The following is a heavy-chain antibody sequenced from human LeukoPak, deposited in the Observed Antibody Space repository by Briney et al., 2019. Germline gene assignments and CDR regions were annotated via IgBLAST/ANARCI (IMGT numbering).Heavy chain of an antibody. Sequence: PSWTLSLTCTVSGGSISSHYWSWIRQPPGKGLEWIGTMYNGATKSNPSLSSRVTMSIDTSKNQFSLKLRSVTAADTAVYYCAREARFALPVVGSGDYWGQGTLVTVSS. J-gene: IGHJ4*02. V-gene: IGHV4-59*11. CDR3: AREARFALPVVGSGDY. CDR1: GGSISSHY. CDR2: MYNGAT. D-gene: IGHD6-19*01.